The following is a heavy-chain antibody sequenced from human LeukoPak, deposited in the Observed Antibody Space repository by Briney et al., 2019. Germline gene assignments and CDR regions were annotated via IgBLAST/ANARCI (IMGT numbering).Heavy chain of an antibody. Sequence: SQTLPLTCAISGDSFSSNTAAWYWIRQSPSRGLEWLGRTYYRSKWNYQYAVSVRSRITINVDTSKNQFSLQLNSVTPEDTAVYYCARDPSDDQGLDCWGQGTLVTVSS. D-gene: IGHD3-16*01. J-gene: IGHJ4*02. CDR1: GDSFSSNTAA. V-gene: IGHV6-1*01. CDR3: ARDPSDDQGLDC. CDR2: TYYRSKWNY.